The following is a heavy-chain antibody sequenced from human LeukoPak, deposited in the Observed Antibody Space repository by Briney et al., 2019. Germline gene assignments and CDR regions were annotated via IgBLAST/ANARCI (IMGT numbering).Heavy chain of an antibody. J-gene: IGHJ1*01. CDR3: ARGPSYFQH. CDR1: GDSVSSNSAT. V-gene: IGHV6-1*01. CDR2: TYYRSKWYK. Sequence: SQTLSLTCAISGDSVSSNSATWNWIRQSPSRGLEWLGRTYYRSKWYKYYAVSVKGRITINPDTSKNQFSLQLNSVTPEGTAVFYCARGPSYFQHWGQGTLVTVSS.